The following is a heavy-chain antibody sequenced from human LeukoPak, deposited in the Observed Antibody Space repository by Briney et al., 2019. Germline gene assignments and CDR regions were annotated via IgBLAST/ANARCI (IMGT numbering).Heavy chain of an antibody. CDR2: IYSGGST. CDR1: GFTVSSNC. Sequence: PGGSLRLSCAASGFTVSSNCMSWVRQAPGKRLEWVSVIYSGGSTYYADSVKGRFTISRDNSKNTLYLQMNSLRAEDTAVYYCASSLYYDGSGYYYPYFDYWGQGTLVTVSS. CDR3: ASSLYYDGSGYYYPYFDY. J-gene: IGHJ4*02. D-gene: IGHD3-22*01. V-gene: IGHV3-66*01.